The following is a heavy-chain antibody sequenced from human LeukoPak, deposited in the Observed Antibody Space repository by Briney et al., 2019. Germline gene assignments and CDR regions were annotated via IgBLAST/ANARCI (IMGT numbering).Heavy chain of an antibody. CDR2: IHHSGST. D-gene: IGHD1-1*01. CDR1: GGSISSSW. Sequence: PSGTLSLTCAVSGGSISSSWWSWVRHPPGKGLEWIGEIHHSGSTNYNPSLKSRVTISLDKSKNQFSLKLSSVTAADTAVYYRARKDWNDVRAFDIWGQGTMVTVSS. V-gene: IGHV4-4*02. J-gene: IGHJ3*02. CDR3: ARKDWNDVRAFDI.